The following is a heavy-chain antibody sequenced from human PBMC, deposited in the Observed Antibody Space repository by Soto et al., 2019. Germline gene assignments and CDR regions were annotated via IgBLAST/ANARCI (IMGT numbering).Heavy chain of an antibody. CDR2: IYWDYDK. CDR1: GFSLTTDAVG. V-gene: IGHV2-5*02. J-gene: IGHJ4*02. Sequence: QITLKESGPTLVKPTQTLTLTCTFSGFSLTTDAVGVGWIRQPPGKALEWLALIYWDYDKRYSPALKSRLTITKDASRHQVVLTLTNMDPADTATYYCAHVYWVAAGIRYYFDYWGQGTLVTVSS. CDR3: AHVYWVAAGIRYYFDY. D-gene: IGHD1-1*01.